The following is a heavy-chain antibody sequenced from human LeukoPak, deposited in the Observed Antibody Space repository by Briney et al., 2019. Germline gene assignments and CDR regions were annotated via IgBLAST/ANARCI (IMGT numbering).Heavy chain of an antibody. CDR1: GFIVSDSY. V-gene: IGHV3-66*01. J-gene: IGHJ4*02. CDR3: VGGTRWPDRDY. D-gene: IGHD1-14*01. CDR2: INTCGDP. Sequence: GGSLRLSCAASGFIVSDSYMSWVRQAPGKGLDGASLINTCGDPYYAESVKDRFTISRDSSKNTLDLQMSSLRAEDRGVYFCVGGTRWPDRDYWGQGTLDTVSS.